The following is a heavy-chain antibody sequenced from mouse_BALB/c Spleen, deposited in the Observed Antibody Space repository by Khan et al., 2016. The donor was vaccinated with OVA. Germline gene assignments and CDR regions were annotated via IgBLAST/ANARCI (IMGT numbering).Heavy chain of an antibody. CDR1: GYTFTSYV. V-gene: IGHV1S136*01. D-gene: IGHD2-2*01. CDR2: INPYNDGT. Sequence: EVQLQQSGPELVKPGASVKMSCKASGYTFTSYVLHWVKQKPGQGLEWIGYINPYNDGTTYNEKFKGKATLTSDKSSSTAYMEFSSLTSEDSAVYYCARRLIYYGYDAGFAYWGQGTLVTVSA. J-gene: IGHJ3*01. CDR3: ARRLIYYGYDAGFAY.